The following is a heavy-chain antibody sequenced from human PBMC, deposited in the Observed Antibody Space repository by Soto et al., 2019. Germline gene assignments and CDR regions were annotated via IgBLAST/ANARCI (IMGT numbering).Heavy chain of an antibody. CDR1: GGSFSGYY. J-gene: IGHJ5*02. V-gene: IGHV4-34*01. Sequence: SETLSLTCAVYGGSFSGYYWSWIRQPPGKGLEWIGEINHSGSTNYNPSLKSRVTISVDTSKNQFSLKLSSVTAADTAVYYCARDPASNYGNWFDPWGQGTLVTVSS. CDR2: INHSGST. D-gene: IGHD4-4*01. CDR3: ARDPASNYGNWFDP.